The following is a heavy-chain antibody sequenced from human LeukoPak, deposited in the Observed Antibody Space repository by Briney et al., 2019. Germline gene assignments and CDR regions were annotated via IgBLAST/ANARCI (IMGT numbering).Heavy chain of an antibody. CDR1: GFTFSSYD. CDR3: AKAGMITFGGVIVHRDADFDY. CDR2: ISGSGGST. V-gene: IGHV3-23*01. D-gene: IGHD3-16*02. J-gene: IGHJ4*02. Sequence: GGSLRLSCAASGFTFSSYDMHWVRQATGKGLEWVSAISGSGGSTYYADSVKGRFTISRDNSKNTLYLQMNSLRAEDTAVYYCAKAGMITFGGVIVHRDADFDYWGQGTLVTVSS.